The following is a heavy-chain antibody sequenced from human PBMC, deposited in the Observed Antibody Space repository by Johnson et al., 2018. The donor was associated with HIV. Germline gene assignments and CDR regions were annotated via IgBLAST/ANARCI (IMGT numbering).Heavy chain of an antibody. CDR3: ARGRKDRAAVDGLDTDGCDM. CDR1: GFTFTSYT. V-gene: IGHV3-30*04. CDR2: ISYDGSNR. D-gene: IGHD6-13*01. J-gene: IGHJ3*02. Sequence: QVQLVESGGGVVQPGRSLRLFCAVSGFTFTSYTMHWVRQAPGRGLEWVAVISYDGSNRYYADSVKGRFTISRDTSKDTLYLQMTSLRREDTAVYYCARGRKDRAAVDGLDTDGCDMWGQGTMVTGSS.